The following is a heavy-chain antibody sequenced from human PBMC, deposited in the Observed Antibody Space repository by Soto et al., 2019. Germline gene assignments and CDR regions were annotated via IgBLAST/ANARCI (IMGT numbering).Heavy chain of an antibody. J-gene: IGHJ4*02. CDR1: GGTFSSYA. CDR3: ASDRGGSGWYGGGVRYFHY. V-gene: IGHV1-69*01. Sequence: QVQLVQSGAEVKKPGSSVKVSCKASGGTFSSYAISWVRQAPGQGLEWMGGIIPIFGTANYAQKFQGRVTSTADESTSTAKMEVSSRRSEYTAVYYCASDRGGSGWYGGGVRYFHYWGQGTLDIVSS. CDR2: IIPIFGTA. D-gene: IGHD6-19*01.